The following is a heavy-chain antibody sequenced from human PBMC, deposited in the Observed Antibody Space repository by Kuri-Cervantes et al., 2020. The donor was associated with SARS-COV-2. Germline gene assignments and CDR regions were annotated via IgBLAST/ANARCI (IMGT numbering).Heavy chain of an antibody. Sequence: SVKVSCKATGGTFSSYAISWVRQAPGQGLEWMGGIIPIFGTTNYAQTFQGRLTITADESTSTAYLEMSSLSADDTAVYYCATPYGSVVYYGIPYYYAMDAWGQGTMVTVSS. CDR2: IIPIFGTT. CDR1: GGTFSSYA. J-gene: IGHJ6*02. V-gene: IGHV1-69*13. D-gene: IGHD3-10*01. CDR3: ATPYGSVVYYGIPYYYAMDA.